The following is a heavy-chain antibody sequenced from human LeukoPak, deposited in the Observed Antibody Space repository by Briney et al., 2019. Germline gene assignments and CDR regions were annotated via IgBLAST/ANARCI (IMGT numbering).Heavy chain of an antibody. D-gene: IGHD3-16*01. J-gene: IGHJ4*02. CDR2: IYYSGST. CDR1: GGSISSSSYY. CDR3: LLHTFTDPRFDY. V-gene: IGHV4-39*01. Sequence: SETLSLTCTVSGGSISSSSYYWGWIRQPPGKGLEWIGSIYYSGSTYYNPSLKSRVTISVDTSKNQFSLKLSSVTAADTAVYYCLLHTFTDPRFDYWGQGTLVPVSS.